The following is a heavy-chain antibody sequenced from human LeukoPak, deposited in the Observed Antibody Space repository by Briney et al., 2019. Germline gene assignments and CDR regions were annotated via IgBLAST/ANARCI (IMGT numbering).Heavy chain of an antibody. CDR3: AGSENMIRGVIAYS. J-gene: IGHJ4*02. CDR2: IYYSGRT. Sequence: PSETLSLTVPVSGASFITYYWSWIRQPPGKGLEWIGYIYYSGRTNYSPSLKRRISISVDTTTSQVSIHLRSVTGAETSFYFCAGSENMIRGVIAYSWGQGTLVSVSS. V-gene: IGHV4-59*01. CDR1: GASFITYY. D-gene: IGHD3-10*01.